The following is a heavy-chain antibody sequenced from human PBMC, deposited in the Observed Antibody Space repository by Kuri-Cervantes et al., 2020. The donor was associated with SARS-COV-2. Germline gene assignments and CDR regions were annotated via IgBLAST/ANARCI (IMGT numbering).Heavy chain of an antibody. CDR2: IYPGDSDT. V-gene: IGHV5-51*01. CDR1: GYSFTSYW. J-gene: IGHJ4*02. D-gene: IGHD1-26*01. Sequence: KVSCKGSGYSFTSYWIGWVRQMPGKGLEWMGIIYPGDSDTRYSPSFQGQVTISADKSISTAYLQWSSLKASDTAMYYCARQASIVGATTGFDYWVRGTLVTVSS. CDR3: ARQASIVGATTGFDY.